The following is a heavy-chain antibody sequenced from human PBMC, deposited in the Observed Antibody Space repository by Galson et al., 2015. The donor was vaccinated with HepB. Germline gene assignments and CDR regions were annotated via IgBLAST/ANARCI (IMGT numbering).Heavy chain of an antibody. CDR3: ARDHSSSWQNCYYYDMDV. CDR1: GFIFSSYD. V-gene: IGHV3-64*01. CDR2: ISSNGGST. D-gene: IGHD6-13*01. Sequence: SLRLSCAASGFIFSSYDMHWVRQAPGKGLEYVSGISSNGGSTYYANSVKGRFTISRDNSKNTLYLQMGSLRAEDMAVYYCARDHSSSWQNCYYYDMDVWGQGTTVTVSS. J-gene: IGHJ6*02.